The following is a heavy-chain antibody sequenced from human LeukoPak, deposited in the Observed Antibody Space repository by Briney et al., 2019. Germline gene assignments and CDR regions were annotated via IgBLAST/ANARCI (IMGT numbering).Heavy chain of an antibody. J-gene: IGHJ6*04. CDR3: ARGAYGGRGYYYGVDV. CDR2: IKQDGGEK. D-gene: IGHD4-23*01. V-gene: IGHV3-7*03. Sequence: PGGSLRLSCAASGFTLSSYWMNWVRQAPGKGLEWVANIKQDGGEKYYVDSVKGRFTISRDNTKNSLYLQMNSLRAEDTAVYFCARGAYGGRGYYYGVDVWGKGTTVTVSS. CDR1: GFTLSSYW.